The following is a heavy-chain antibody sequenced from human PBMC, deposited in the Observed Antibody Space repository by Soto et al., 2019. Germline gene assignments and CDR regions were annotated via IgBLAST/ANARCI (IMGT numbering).Heavy chain of an antibody. CDR1: GFTFSSYG. D-gene: IGHD1-20*01. CDR2: IWYDGSNK. V-gene: IGHV3-33*01. Sequence: PGGSLRLSCAASGFTFSSYGMHWVRQAPGKGLEWVAFIWYDGSNKYYADSVKGRFTISRDNSKNTLYLQMNSLRAEDTAVYYCARYNWKHILVGKNAFDIWGQVTMFTVS. CDR3: ARYNWKHILVGKNAFDI. J-gene: IGHJ3*02.